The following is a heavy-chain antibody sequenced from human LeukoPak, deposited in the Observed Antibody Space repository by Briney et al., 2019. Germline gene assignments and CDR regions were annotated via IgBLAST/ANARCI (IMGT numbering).Heavy chain of an antibody. V-gene: IGHV4-39*01. CDR3: ARLGLAVPAPPS. CDR2: IYYSGSP. D-gene: IGHD2-2*01. J-gene: IGHJ4*02. Sequence: SETLSLTCTVSGGSISSSSYYWGWIRQPPGRGLEWIGSIYYSGSPYYNPSLKSRVTISVDTSNNQFSLKLSSVTAADTAVYYCARLGLAVPAPPSWGRGTLVTVSS. CDR1: GGSISSSSYY.